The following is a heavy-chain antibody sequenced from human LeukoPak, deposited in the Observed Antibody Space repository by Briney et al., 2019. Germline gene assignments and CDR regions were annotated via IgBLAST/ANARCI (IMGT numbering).Heavy chain of an antibody. J-gene: IGHJ5*02. D-gene: IGHD5-18*01. V-gene: IGHV3-21*04. CDR2: ISPSSSYM. CDR3: AKISGYSYAYNWFDP. Sequence: GGSLRLSCAASGFTFSDYTMNWVRQAPGKGLEWVSSISPSSSYMYYADSVKGRFTISRDNTKNSLYLQMNSLRAEDTAVYYCAKISGYSYAYNWFDPWGQGTLVTVSS. CDR1: GFTFSDYT.